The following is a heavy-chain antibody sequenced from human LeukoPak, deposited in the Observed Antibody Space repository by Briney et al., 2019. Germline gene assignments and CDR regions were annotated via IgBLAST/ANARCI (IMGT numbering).Heavy chain of an antibody. CDR3: ARVVAVAAKDY. D-gene: IGHD6-19*01. J-gene: IGHJ4*02. Sequence: PGGSLRLSCAASGFTFSSYWMHWVRQAPGKGLVGVSRINSDGSSTSYADSVKSRFTISRDNAKNTLYLQMNSLRAEDTAVYYCARVVAVAAKDYWGQGTLVTVSS. CDR2: INSDGSST. CDR1: GFTFSSYW. V-gene: IGHV3-74*01.